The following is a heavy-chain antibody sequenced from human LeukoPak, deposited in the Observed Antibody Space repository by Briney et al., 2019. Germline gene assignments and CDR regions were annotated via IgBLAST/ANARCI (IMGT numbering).Heavy chain of an antibody. D-gene: IGHD2-15*01. CDR1: GYTFTGYY. CDR3: AGRRPTGSLQH. J-gene: IGHJ1*01. V-gene: IGHV1-2*02. Sequence: ASVKVSCKASGYTFTGYYMHWVRQAPGQGLEWMGWINPNSGGTNYAQKFQGRVTITADESTSTAYMELSSLRSEDTAVYYCAGRRPTGSLQHWGQGTLVTVSS. CDR2: INPNSGGT.